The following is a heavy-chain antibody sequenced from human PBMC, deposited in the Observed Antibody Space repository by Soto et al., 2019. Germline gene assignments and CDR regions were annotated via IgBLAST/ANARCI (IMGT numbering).Heavy chain of an antibody. J-gene: IGHJ6*03. Sequence: EVHLVESGGGLVKPGVSLRLSCAASGLDFSSYSMNWVRQAPGKGLEWVSSINEDSSYIYYAHSLRGRFTISRDNAKESLYLQMNSLRAEDTAVCYCVRDFGLYFRSGYMDVWGDGATVTVSS. CDR3: VRDFGLYFRSGYMDV. CDR2: INEDSSYI. D-gene: IGHD3-3*01. V-gene: IGHV3-21*01. CDR1: GLDFSSYS.